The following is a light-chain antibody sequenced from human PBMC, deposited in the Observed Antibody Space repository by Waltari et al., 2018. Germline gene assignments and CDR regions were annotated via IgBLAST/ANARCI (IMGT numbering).Light chain of an antibody. CDR3: GTWDNSLSAGV. V-gene: IGLV1-51*01. CDR2: YND. CDR1: SSNIGINF. J-gene: IGLJ3*02. Sequence: QSVLTQPPSVSAAPGQKVTISCSGSSSNIGINFVSWYQHLPGTAPKLLIYYNDQRPSGIPDRFSGSKSGPSATLGITGLQTGDEADYYCGTWDNSLSAGVIGGGTKLTVL.